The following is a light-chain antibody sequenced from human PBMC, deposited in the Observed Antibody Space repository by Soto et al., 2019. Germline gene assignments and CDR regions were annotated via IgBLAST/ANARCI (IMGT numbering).Light chain of an antibody. CDR2: AAS. V-gene: IGKV1-39*01. Sequence: DIQMTQAPSSLSASVGAIVTITCRPSQNIKTYLNWYQQKPGKAPNLLIYAASSLHSGVPSRFSGSGSGTDFTLTISSLQPEDLATYYCQQSFSSPPWTFGQGTKVDIK. CDR3: QQSFSSPPWT. J-gene: IGKJ1*01. CDR1: QNIKTY.